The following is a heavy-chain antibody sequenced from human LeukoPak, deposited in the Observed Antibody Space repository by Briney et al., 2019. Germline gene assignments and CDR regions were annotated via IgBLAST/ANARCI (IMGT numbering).Heavy chain of an antibody. J-gene: IGHJ4*02. CDR1: GGSISSYY. CDR3: AREREALGTDTAMAYFDY. V-gene: IGHV4-59*01. CDR2: IYYSGST. D-gene: IGHD5-18*01. Sequence: PSETLSLTCTVSGGSISSYYWSWIRQPPGKGLEWIGYIYYSGSTNYNPSLKSRVTISVDTSKNQFSLKLSSVTAADTAVYYCAREREALGTDTAMAYFDYWGQGTLVTVSS.